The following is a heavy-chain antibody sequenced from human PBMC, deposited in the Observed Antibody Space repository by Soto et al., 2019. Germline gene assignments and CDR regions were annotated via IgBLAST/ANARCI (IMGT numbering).Heavy chain of an antibody. CDR3: AKEHYWYFDL. CDR1: GFTFSSYG. V-gene: IGHV3-30*18. CDR2: ISYDGSNK. Sequence: GSLRLSCAASGFTFSSYGMHWVRQAPGKGLEWVAVISYDGSNKYYADSVKGRFTISRDNSKNTLYLQMNSLRAEDTAVYYCAKEHYWYFDLWGRGTLVTVSS. J-gene: IGHJ2*01.